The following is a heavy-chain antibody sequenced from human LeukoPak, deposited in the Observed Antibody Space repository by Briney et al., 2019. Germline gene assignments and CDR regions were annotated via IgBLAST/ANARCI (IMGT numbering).Heavy chain of an antibody. V-gene: IGHV3-21*06. CDR2: MSSGSRYI. Sequence: GGSLRLSCTASGFTFSNYAMTWVRQAPGKGLEWISSMSSGSRYIYYADPVRGRFTISRDNAKNSLYLLMNNLRAEDTAIYYCARDRPTGASRVFVVQWGQGTPVTVS. J-gene: IGHJ4*02. CDR1: GFTFSNYA. CDR3: ARDRPTGASRVFVVQ. D-gene: IGHD3-3*01.